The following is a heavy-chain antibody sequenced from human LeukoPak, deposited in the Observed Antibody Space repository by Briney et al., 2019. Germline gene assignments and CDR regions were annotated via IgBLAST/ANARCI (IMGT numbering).Heavy chain of an antibody. CDR1: GFTFSSYA. D-gene: IGHD6-19*01. J-gene: IGHJ4*02. V-gene: IGHV3-23*01. CDR2: ISGSGGST. CDR3: AKESRYSSGWSLLYYFDY. Sequence: GGSLRLSCAASGFTFSSYAMSWVRQAPGQGLEWVSAISGSGGSTYYADSVKGRFTISRDNSKNTLYLQMNSLRAEDTAVYYCAKESRYSSGWSLLYYFDYWGQGTLVTVSS.